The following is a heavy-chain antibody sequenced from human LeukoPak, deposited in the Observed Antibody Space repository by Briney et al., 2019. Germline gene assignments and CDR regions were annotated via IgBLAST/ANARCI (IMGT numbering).Heavy chain of an antibody. Sequence: GGSLRLSCAASGFSVNNNYMNWVRQATGKGLEWVSLMDNFGYKHYADSVEGRVTISRDSSRNTVYLQLNSLRAEDTAVYYCAGGSYYGSGSRPGYVEYWGQGTLVTVSS. J-gene: IGHJ4*02. CDR2: MDNFGYK. CDR1: GFSVNNNY. CDR3: AGGSYYGSGSRPGYVEY. V-gene: IGHV3-53*01. D-gene: IGHD3-10*01.